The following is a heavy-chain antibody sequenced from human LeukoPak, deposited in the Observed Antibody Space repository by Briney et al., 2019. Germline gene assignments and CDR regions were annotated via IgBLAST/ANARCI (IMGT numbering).Heavy chain of an antibody. CDR1: GYTFTGYY. Sequence: GASVKVSCKASGYTFTGYYMHWVRQAPGQGLEWMGWINPISGVTNFAQNFLGRVSMSRDTSIRTAYLDMYSLTFDDTAVFYCARGGYSGFDPFDYWGQGTLVTVLS. CDR2: INPISGVT. D-gene: IGHD5-12*01. V-gene: IGHV1-2*02. CDR3: ARGGYSGFDPFDY. J-gene: IGHJ4*02.